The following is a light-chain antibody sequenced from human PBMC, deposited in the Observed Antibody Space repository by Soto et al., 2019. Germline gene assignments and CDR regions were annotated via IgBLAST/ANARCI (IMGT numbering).Light chain of an antibody. Sequence: DIQMTQSPSTLSASIGDRVTISCRASHNVNSWVAWHQQKPGKPPKLLIYKASSLESGVPSRFSGSGSGIEFTLTISSLQTEDFATYYCQQYNGHPLTFGGGTKVEIK. J-gene: IGKJ4*01. V-gene: IGKV1-5*03. CDR3: QQYNGHPLT. CDR2: KAS. CDR1: HNVNSW.